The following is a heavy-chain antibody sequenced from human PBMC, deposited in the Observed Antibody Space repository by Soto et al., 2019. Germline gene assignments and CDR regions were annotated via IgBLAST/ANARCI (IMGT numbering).Heavy chain of an antibody. CDR1: GGSISSYY. CDR3: ARVLSPGYYYYYMDV. CDR2: IYYTGST. Sequence: QVQLQESGPGLVKPSETLSLTCTVSGGSISSYYWSWIRQPPGKGLECIGFIYYTGSTNYNPSLKSRVTISVDTSKNQFSLKLSSVTAADTAVYYCARVLSPGYYYYYMDVWGEGTTVTVSS. V-gene: IGHV4-59*01. J-gene: IGHJ6*03.